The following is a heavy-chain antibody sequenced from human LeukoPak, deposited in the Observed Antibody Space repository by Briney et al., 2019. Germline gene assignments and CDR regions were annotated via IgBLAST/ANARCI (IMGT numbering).Heavy chain of an antibody. CDR2: IYSGGST. D-gene: IGHD2-2*01. CDR1: GLTVSSNY. V-gene: IGHV3-66*01. J-gene: IGHJ4*02. Sequence: GGSLRLSCAASGLTVSSNYMSWVRQAPGKGLEWVSVIYSGGSTYYADSVKGRFTISRDNSKNTLYLQMNSLRAEDTAVYYFARALDCSSTSCYAGGFDYWGQGTLVTVSS. CDR3: ARALDCSSTSCYAGGFDY.